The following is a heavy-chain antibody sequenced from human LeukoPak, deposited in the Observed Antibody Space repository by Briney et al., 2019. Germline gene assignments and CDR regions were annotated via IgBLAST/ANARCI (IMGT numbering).Heavy chain of an antibody. CDR3: VRSRGTMSNFDY. CDR2: ISYDGSKK. Sequence: PGLSLRLSCAASGFTFSNYAMDWVRQAPGKGLEWVAFISYDGSKKDFADSVKGRFTVSRDNSKNTLYLQMYSLTTADTALYYCVRSRGTMSNFDYWGQGTRVTVSS. D-gene: IGHD3-10*02. V-gene: IGHV3-30*04. CDR1: GFTFSNYA. J-gene: IGHJ4*02.